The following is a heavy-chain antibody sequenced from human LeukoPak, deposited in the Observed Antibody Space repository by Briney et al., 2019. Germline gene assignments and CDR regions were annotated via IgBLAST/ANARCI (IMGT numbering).Heavy chain of an antibody. J-gene: IGHJ4*02. CDR2: INPNGGGA. Sequence: GASVKVSCKASGYTFTGYYMHWVRQAPGQGLEWMGWINPNGGGANYAQKFQGRVTMTRDTSISTAYMELSRLRSDDTAVYYCARARERWLHFDYWGQGTLVTVSS. V-gene: IGHV1-2*02. CDR3: ARARERWLHFDY. CDR1: GYTFTGYY. D-gene: IGHD5-24*01.